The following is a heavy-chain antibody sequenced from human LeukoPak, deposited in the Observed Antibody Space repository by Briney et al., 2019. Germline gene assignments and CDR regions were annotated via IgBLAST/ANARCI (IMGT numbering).Heavy chain of an antibody. Sequence: SETLSLTCAVYGASFSGYYWSWIRQPPGKGLEGMGEINHTGNTNYNPSLKSRVTISVDTSKNQFSLKLSSVTAADTAVYYCARGPRDSSSWYLNYWGQGTLVAVSS. V-gene: IGHV4-34*01. D-gene: IGHD6-13*01. CDR3: ARGPRDSSSWYLNY. J-gene: IGHJ4*02. CDR1: GASFSGYY. CDR2: INHTGNT.